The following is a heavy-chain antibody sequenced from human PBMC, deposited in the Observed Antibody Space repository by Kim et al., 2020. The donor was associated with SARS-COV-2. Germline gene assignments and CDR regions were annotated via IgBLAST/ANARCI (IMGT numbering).Heavy chain of an antibody. CDR2: IYTSGST. CDR1: GGSISSYY. CDR3: ARSPDCSSTSCYWDNWFDP. V-gene: IGHV4-4*07. J-gene: IGHJ5*02. Sequence: SETLSLTCTVSGGSISSYYWSWIRQPAGKGLEWIGRIYTSGSTNYNPSLKSRVTMSVDTSKNQFSLKLSSVTAADTAVYYCARSPDCSSTSCYWDNWFDPWGQGTLVTVSS. D-gene: IGHD2-2*01.